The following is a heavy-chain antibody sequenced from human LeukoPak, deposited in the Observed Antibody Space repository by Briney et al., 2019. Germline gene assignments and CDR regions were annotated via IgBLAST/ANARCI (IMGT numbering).Heavy chain of an antibody. Sequence: GGSLRLSCAASGFTFSSYSMNWVRQAPGKGLEWVSSISSSSYIYYADSVKGRFTISRDNAKNSLYLQMNSLRAEDTAVYYCARLGSSGWSPFDYWGQGTLVTVSS. CDR2: ISSSSYI. D-gene: IGHD6-19*01. CDR1: GFTFSSYS. V-gene: IGHV3-21*01. CDR3: ARLGSSGWSPFDY. J-gene: IGHJ4*02.